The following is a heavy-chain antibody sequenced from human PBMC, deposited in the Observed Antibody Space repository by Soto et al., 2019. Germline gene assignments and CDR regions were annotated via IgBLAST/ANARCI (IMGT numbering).Heavy chain of an antibody. D-gene: IGHD6-13*01. Sequence: GESLKISCKGSGYSFTSYWIGWVRQMPGKGLEWMGIIYPGDSDTRYSPSFQGQVTISADKSISTAYLQWSSLKASDTAMYYCARLAQQRYYYYGMDVWGQGTRVTVSS. CDR1: GYSFTSYW. J-gene: IGHJ6*02. CDR2: IYPGDSDT. CDR3: ARLAQQRYYYYGMDV. V-gene: IGHV5-51*01.